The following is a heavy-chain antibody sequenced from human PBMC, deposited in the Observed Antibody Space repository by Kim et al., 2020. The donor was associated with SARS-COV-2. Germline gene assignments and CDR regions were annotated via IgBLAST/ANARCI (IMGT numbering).Heavy chain of an antibody. D-gene: IGHD4-4*01. CDR2: IIPILGIA. CDR3: ARAENRNSNYQFDY. CDR1: GGTFSSYA. Sequence: SVKVSCKSSGGTFSSYAISWVRQAPGQGLEWMGRIIPILGIANYAQKFQGRVTITADKSTSTAYMELSSLRSEDTAVYYCARAENRNSNYQFDYWGQGTLVTVSS. V-gene: IGHV1-69*04. J-gene: IGHJ4*02.